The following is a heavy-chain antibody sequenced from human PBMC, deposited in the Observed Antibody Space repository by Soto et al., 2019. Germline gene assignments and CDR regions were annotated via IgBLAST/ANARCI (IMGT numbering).Heavy chain of an antibody. J-gene: IGHJ4*02. CDR3: ARARDPFLEWLPFDY. V-gene: IGHV1-69*12. CDR2: IIPIFGTA. CDR1: GVTFSSYA. D-gene: IGHD3-3*02. Sequence: QVQLVQSGAEVKKPGSSVKVSCKASGVTFSSYAISWVRQAPGQGLEWMGGIIPIFGTANYAQKFQGRVTVTADESTSTAYMELSSLRSEDTAVYYCARARDPFLEWLPFDYWGQGTLVTVSS.